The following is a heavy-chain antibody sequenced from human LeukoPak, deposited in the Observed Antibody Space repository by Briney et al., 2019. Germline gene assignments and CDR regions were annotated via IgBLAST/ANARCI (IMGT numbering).Heavy chain of an antibody. V-gene: IGHV5-10-1*01. Sequence: RGESLKISCKGSGYSFTSYWISWVRQMPGKGLEWMGRIDPSDSYTNYSPSFQGHVTISADKSISTAYLQWSSLKASDTAMYYCARHRSGYCSSGSCPSLGFDPWGQGTLVTVSS. CDR1: GYSFTSYW. CDR2: IDPSDSYT. CDR3: ARHRSGYCSSGSCPSLGFDP. J-gene: IGHJ5*02. D-gene: IGHD2-15*01.